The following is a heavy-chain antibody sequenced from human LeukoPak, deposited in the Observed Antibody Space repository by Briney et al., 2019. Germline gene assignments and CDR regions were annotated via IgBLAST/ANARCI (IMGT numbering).Heavy chain of an antibody. D-gene: IGHD6-19*01. CDR3: ARDGSGWPYYYYGMDV. J-gene: IGHJ6*02. V-gene: IGHV3-48*03. CDR2: ISSSGSTI. CDR1: GFTFSSYE. Sequence: GGSLRLSCAASGFTFSSYEMNWVRQAPGKGLEWVSYISSSGSTIYYADSVKGRFTISRDNAKNSLYLQMNSLRAEDTAVYYCARDGSGWPYYYYGMDVWGQGTLVTVS.